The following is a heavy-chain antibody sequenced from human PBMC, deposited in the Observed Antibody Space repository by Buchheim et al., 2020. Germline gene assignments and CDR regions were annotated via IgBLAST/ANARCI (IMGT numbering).Heavy chain of an antibody. V-gene: IGHV4-59*01. D-gene: IGHD5-18*01. CDR1: GGSISSYY. Sequence: QVQLQESGPGLVKPSETLSLTCTVSGGSISSYYWSWIRQPPGKGLEWIGYIYDSGYTNYNPSLKSRVTISVDTSKSQFSLKLRSVTAADTAVYYCAREHTSVGFTYGYGMDVWGQGTT. CDR3: AREHTSVGFTYGYGMDV. J-gene: IGHJ6*02. CDR2: IYDSGYT.